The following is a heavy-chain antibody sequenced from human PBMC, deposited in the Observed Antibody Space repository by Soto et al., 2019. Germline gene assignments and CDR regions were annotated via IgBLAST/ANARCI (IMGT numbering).Heavy chain of an antibody. CDR1: GGTFRTYA. J-gene: IGHJ6*02. Sequence: QVQLLQSGAEVKKPGSSVRVSCEASGGTFRTYAISWVRQAPGQGLEWMGEIIPIFGTVNYAQKFQGRVTITADESTTTVYMDLRSLRSEDTAVYYCANGAVAGTPTSYYSCGMDVWGQGTTVTVSS. D-gene: IGHD6-19*01. CDR2: IIPIFGTV. V-gene: IGHV1-69*12. CDR3: ANGAVAGTPTSYYSCGMDV.